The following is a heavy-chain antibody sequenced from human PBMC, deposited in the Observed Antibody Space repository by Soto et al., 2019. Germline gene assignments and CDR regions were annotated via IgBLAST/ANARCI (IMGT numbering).Heavy chain of an antibody. D-gene: IGHD6-19*01. V-gene: IGHV1-69*13. CDR2: IIGIFGRA. CDR3: ARVVVAGTSWFDP. J-gene: IGHJ5*02. CDR1: GYTFTNYG. Sequence: SVKVSCKASGYTFTNYGISWVRQAPGQGLEWMGGIIGIFGRASYAQKFQGRLTITADEYRSTSYMELSSLRSEDTAVYYCARVVVAGTSWFDPWGQGTLVTVSS.